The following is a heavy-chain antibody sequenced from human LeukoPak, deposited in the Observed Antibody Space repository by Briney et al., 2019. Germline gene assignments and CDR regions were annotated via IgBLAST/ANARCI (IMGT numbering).Heavy chain of an antibody. CDR2: ISGRGGDT. J-gene: IGHJ4*02. CDR3: ARDDSGWSKNY. Sequence: GSLRLSCAASGFSFSTDAMTWVRQAPGKGLQWVSAISGRGGDTYYEDSVKGRFTISRDNSKNMMYLQMNSLRAEDTAVYYCARDDSGWSKNYWGQGTLVTVSS. D-gene: IGHD6-19*01. CDR1: GFSFSTDA. V-gene: IGHV3-23*01.